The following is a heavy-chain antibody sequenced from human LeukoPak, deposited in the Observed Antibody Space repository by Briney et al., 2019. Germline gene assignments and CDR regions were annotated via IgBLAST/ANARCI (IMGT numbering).Heavy chain of an antibody. V-gene: IGHV1-46*01. D-gene: IGHD6-13*01. J-gene: IGHJ5*02. CDR1: GHTFTSYY. CDR2: INPSGGST. CDR3: ARVRTFGIAAPGELRFDP. Sequence: GASVKVSCKASGHTFTSYYMHWVRQAPGQGLEWMGIINPSGGSTSYAQKFQGRVTMTRDTSTSTVYMELSSLRSEDTAVYYCARVRTFGIAAPGELRFDPWGQGTLVTVSS.